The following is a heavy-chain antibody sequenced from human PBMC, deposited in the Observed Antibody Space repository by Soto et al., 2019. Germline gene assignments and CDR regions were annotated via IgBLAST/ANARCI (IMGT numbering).Heavy chain of an antibody. Sequence: PSETLSLTCTVSGGSIGSSSYYWGWIRQSPGKGLEWIGNIYYSGNTFYNPSLQSRVAISVDTSKNQFYLHLSSVTAADTAIFYCASIAAPGTTHFDFWGQGTLVPVSS. J-gene: IGHJ4*02. CDR1: GGSIGSSSYY. CDR3: ASIAAPGTTHFDF. D-gene: IGHD6-13*01. V-gene: IGHV4-39*01. CDR2: IYYSGNT.